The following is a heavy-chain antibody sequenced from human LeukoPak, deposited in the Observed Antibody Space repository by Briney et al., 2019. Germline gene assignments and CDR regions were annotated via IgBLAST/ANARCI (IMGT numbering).Heavy chain of an antibody. J-gene: IGHJ4*02. CDR1: GYTLTELS. CDR3: ARVPRNKYDLGGY. D-gene: IGHD1-14*01. Sequence: GASVKVSCKVSGYTLTELSMHWVRQAPGKGLEWMGGFDPEDGETIYARKFQGRVTITADESTSTAYMELSSLRSEDTAVYYCARVPRNKYDLGGYWGQGTLVTVSS. CDR2: FDPEDGET. V-gene: IGHV1-24*01.